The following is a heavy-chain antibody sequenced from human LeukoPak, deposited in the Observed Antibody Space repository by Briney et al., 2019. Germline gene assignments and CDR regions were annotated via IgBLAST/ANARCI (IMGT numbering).Heavy chain of an antibody. J-gene: IGHJ4*02. CDR1: GGSISSYY. CDR2: IYTSGST. Sequence: SETLSLTCTVSGGSISSYYWSWIQQPAGKGLEWIGRIYTSGSTNYNPSLKSRVTMSVDTSKNQFSLKLSSVTAADTAVYYCARGLSQWLGYYFDYWGQGTLVTVSS. D-gene: IGHD6-19*01. V-gene: IGHV4-4*07. CDR3: ARGLSQWLGYYFDY.